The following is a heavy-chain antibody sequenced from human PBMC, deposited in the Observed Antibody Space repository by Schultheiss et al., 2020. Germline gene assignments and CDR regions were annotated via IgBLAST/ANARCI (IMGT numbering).Heavy chain of an antibody. D-gene: IGHD5-24*01. CDR1: GFTFSSYW. Sequence: GGSLRLSCAASGFTFSSYWMSWVRQAPGKGLEWVANIKQDGSEKYYVDSVKGRFSISRDNAKNTLYLQMNSLRAEDTAVYYCAKDRSGYNSHWGQGTLVTVSS. J-gene: IGHJ4*02. V-gene: IGHV3-7*01. CDR3: AKDRSGYNSH. CDR2: IKQDGSEK.